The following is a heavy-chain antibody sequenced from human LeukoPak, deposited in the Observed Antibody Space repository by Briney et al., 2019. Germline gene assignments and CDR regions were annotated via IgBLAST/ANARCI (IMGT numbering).Heavy chain of an antibody. CDR3: ARDASGYYDS. J-gene: IGHJ4*02. Sequence: PGGSLRLSCAASGFTFSNFWMSWVRQAPGKGLEWVANTRPDGSETYYVDSVKGRLTVSRDNAKNSLYLQMNTLRAEDTAVYFCARDASGYYDSWGQGTLVTVSS. V-gene: IGHV3-7*01. CDR2: TRPDGSET. CDR1: GFTFSNFW. D-gene: IGHD3-22*01.